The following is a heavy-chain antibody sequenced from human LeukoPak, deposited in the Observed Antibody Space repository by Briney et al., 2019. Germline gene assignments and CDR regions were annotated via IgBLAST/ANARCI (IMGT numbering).Heavy chain of an antibody. CDR1: GFTFSDSS. J-gene: IGHJ4*02. CDR3: ARALGGSVDF. D-gene: IGHD2-15*01. CDR2: ISSSSFTI. Sequence: GGSLRLSCAASGFTFSDSSMNWVRQAPGKGLEWISYISSSSFTIYYADSVKGRFTISRDNANNSLYLQMNSLRAEDTAVYYCARALGGSVDFWGQGTLVTVSS. V-gene: IGHV3-48*04.